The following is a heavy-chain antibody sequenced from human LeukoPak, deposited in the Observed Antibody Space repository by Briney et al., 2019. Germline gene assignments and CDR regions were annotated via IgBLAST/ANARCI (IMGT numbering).Heavy chain of an antibody. J-gene: IGHJ3*02. CDR3: ARAFYFDTSGEWDAFDI. V-gene: IGHV1-18*01. Sequence: GASVEVSCKASGYTFTTYDVAWVRQAPGQGLEWMGWISAYTGNTIYAQRLQGRVTMATDTSTSTAYMELRSLRSDDTAVYYCARAFYFDTSGEWDAFDIWGQGTMVTVSS. CDR1: GYTFTTYD. D-gene: IGHD3-22*01. CDR2: ISAYTGNT.